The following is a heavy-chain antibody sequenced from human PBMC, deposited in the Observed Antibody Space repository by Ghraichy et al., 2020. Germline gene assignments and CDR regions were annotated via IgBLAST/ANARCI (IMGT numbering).Heavy chain of an antibody. D-gene: IGHD4/OR15-4a*01. V-gene: IGHV1-24*01. CDR2: FDPEDGKT. CDR3: ATENSDYVIFDS. CDR1: ESTLTELS. Sequence: ASVKVSCKVSESTLTELSMHWVRQAPGKGFEWMGGFDPEDGKTIYSQKFHGRVTMTEDTSIDTAYMELSSLRSEDTAVYYCATENSDYVIFDSWGQGTLVTVSS. J-gene: IGHJ4*02.